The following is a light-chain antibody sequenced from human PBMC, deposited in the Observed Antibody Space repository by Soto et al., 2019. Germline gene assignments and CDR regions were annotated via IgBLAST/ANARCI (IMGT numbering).Light chain of an antibody. CDR1: SSDVGGYNY. CDR2: DVS. J-gene: IGLJ1*01. Sequence: QSVLTQPASVSGSPGQSITISCTGTSSDVGGYNYVSWYQQHPGKAPKLMIYDVSNRPSGGSNRFSGSKSGNTASLTISGLQAEDEADYYCSSYTSSSSLWVFGTGTKLTVL. CDR3: SSYTSSSSLWV. V-gene: IGLV2-14*01.